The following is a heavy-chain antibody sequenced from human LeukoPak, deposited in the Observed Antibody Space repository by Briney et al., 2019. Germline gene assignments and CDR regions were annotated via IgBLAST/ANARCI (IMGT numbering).Heavy chain of an antibody. J-gene: IGHJ4*02. Sequence: GGSLRLSCAASGFTFSSYTMNWVRQAPGKGLEWVSSISSSSSHIYYADSVKGRFTISRDNAKNSLYLQMNSLRAEDTAVYYCARVVPGTEFFYWGQGTLVTVSS. D-gene: IGHD6-13*01. CDR1: GFTFSSYT. V-gene: IGHV3-21*01. CDR2: ISSSSSHI. CDR3: ARVVPGTEFFY.